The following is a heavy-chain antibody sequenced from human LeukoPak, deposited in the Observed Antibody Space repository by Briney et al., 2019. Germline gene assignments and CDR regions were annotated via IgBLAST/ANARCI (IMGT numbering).Heavy chain of an antibody. J-gene: IGHJ6*02. CDR2: IIPILGIA. Sequence: SVKVSCKASGGTFSSYAISWVRQAPGQGLEWMGRIIPILGIANYAQKFQGRVTITADKSTSTAYMELSSLRSEDTAVYYCARDPGSSWLEYYYGIDVWGQGTTVTVSS. V-gene: IGHV1-69*04. CDR1: GGTFSSYA. D-gene: IGHD6-13*01. CDR3: ARDPGSSWLEYYYGIDV.